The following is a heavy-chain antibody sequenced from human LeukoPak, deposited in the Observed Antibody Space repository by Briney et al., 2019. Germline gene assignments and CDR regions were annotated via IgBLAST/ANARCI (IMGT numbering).Heavy chain of an antibody. J-gene: IGHJ3*01. CDR1: GFTVSSYG. Sequence: GGSLRLSCAPWGFTVSSYGMTWVRQAPGKGGVGVSAFSATDGSAQYAESVKGRFTISRDNSKSSLYLQMNSLRDEDTAVYYCAKARIAAAGTGAFDVWGQGTMVTVSS. CDR3: AKARIAAAGTGAFDV. V-gene: IGHV3-23*01. CDR2: FSATDGSA. D-gene: IGHD6-13*01.